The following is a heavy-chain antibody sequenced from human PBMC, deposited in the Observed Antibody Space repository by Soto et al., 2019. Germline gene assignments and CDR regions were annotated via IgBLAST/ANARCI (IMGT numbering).Heavy chain of an antibody. CDR3: ASTKGSSSSEFDY. CDR1: GGSISSGGYY. Sequence: SETLSLTCTVSGGSISSGGYYWSWIRQHPGKGLEWIGYISYSGSTYYNPSLKSRVTISVDRSKNQFSLKLSSVTAADTAVYYCASTKGSSSSEFDYWGQGTLVTVSS. D-gene: IGHD6-6*01. J-gene: IGHJ4*02. CDR2: ISYSGST. V-gene: IGHV4-31*03.